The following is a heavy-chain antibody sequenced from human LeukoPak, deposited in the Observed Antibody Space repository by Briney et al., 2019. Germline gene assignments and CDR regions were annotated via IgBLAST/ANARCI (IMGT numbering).Heavy chain of an antibody. Sequence: SETLSLTCTVSGDSISSYYWSWLRQPPGKGLEWIGYIFSTGSTNYNPSLKSRVTISVDPSKTQFSLKLSSVTAADTAVYYCATSGSGSYYQYFDYWGQGTLVTVSS. V-gene: IGHV4-59*01. CDR2: IFSTGST. J-gene: IGHJ4*02. CDR1: GDSISSYY. CDR3: ATSGSGSYYQYFDY. D-gene: IGHD3-10*01.